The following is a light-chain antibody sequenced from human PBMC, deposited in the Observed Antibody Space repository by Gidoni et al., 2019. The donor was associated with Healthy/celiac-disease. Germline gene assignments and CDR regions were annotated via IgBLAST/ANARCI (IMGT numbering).Light chain of an antibody. Sequence: EIVLTQSPGTLSLSPGERATLSCRASQSVSSSYFSCYQQNPGHAPSLLIYGASSTATGLPNWCSGGSSRTDFTLTISRLAPEDFAVYCCQQCGCSGGFTFGPGTKLDIK. CDR3: QQCGCSGGFT. J-gene: IGKJ3*01. CDR1: QSVSSSY. V-gene: IGKV3-20*01. CDR2: GAS.